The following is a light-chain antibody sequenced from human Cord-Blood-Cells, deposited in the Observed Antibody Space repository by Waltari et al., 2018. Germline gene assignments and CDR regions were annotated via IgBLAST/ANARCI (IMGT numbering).Light chain of an antibody. CDR2: GNS. V-gene: IGLV1-40*01. CDR3: QSYDSSLSGSV. J-gene: IGLJ3*02. Sequence: QSVLTQPPSVSGAPGQRGTISCTGSSSNIGAGSFVHGYQQLPGTAPKPLIYGNSNRPSGVPDRFSGSKSGTSASLAITGLQAEDEADYYCQSYDSSLSGSVFGGGTKLTVL. CDR1: SSNIGAGSF.